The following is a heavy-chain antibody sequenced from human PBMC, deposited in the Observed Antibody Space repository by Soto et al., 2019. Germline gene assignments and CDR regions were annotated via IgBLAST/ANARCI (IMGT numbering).Heavy chain of an antibody. D-gene: IGHD2-2*01. J-gene: IGHJ5*02. Sequence: SETLSLTCAVSGGSISSSNWWSWVRQPPGKGLEWIGEIYHSGSTNYNPSLKSRVTISVDKSKNQFSLKRSSVTAADTAVYYWARDLLRTSGWFDPWGQGTLVTVAS. CDR3: ARDLLRTSGWFDP. V-gene: IGHV4-4*02. CDR1: GGSISSSNW. CDR2: IYHSGST.